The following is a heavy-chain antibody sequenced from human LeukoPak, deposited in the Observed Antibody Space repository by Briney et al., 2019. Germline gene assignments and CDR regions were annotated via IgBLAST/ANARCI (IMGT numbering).Heavy chain of an antibody. CDR2: IGYDGSNK. J-gene: IGHJ6*04. D-gene: IGHD3-9*01. CDR3: ARDRYFDSSYGMDV. V-gene: IGHV3-33*01. Sequence: PGGSLRLSCAASGFTFSIYGMHWVRQAPGKGLEWVALIGYDGSNKYYPDSLKGRFTISRDNSKNTLYLQMNSLRAEDTAVYYCARDRYFDSSYGMDVWGKGTTVTVSS. CDR1: GFTFSIYG.